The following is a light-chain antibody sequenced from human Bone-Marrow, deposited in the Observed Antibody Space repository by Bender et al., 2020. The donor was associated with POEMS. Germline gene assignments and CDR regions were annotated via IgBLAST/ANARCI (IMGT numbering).Light chain of an antibody. CDR3: ATWDVSLNGGV. Sequence: QSVLTQPPSASGTPGQRVTISCSGGISNIGAHAVNWYQHLPWTAPKLLIYSSHRRPSEVPDRFSGSRSGTSDSLAISGLQSEDEADYYCATWDVSLNGGVFGGGTKLTVL. CDR2: SSH. J-gene: IGLJ3*02. V-gene: IGLV1-44*01. CDR1: ISNIGAHA.